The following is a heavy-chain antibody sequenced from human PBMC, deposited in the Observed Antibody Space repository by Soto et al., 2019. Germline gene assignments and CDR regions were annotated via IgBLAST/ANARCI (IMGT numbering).Heavy chain of an antibody. J-gene: IGHJ5*02. Sequence: QVQLVQSGAEVKKPGASVKVSCKASGYTFTSYDINWVRQATGQGLEWMGWMNPNSGNTGYAQKFQGRVTMTRDTSLSPAYMEQSSLRSEDTAVYYCARGQYCRGGSCPDNWFDPWGQGSLVTVSS. D-gene: IGHD2-15*01. V-gene: IGHV1-8*01. CDR3: ARGQYCRGGSCPDNWFDP. CDR1: GYTFTSYD. CDR2: MNPNSGNT.